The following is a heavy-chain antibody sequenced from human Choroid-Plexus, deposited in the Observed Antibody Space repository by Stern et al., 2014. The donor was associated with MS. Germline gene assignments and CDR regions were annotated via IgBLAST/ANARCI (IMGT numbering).Heavy chain of an antibody. CDR3: ARDTSSPERSDW. V-gene: IGHV3-53*01. D-gene: IGHD1-1*01. J-gene: IGHJ4*02. Sequence: EVQLVEPGGGVIQPGGSLRLSCTASGFTVSRDYLTWVRQAPGPGLGWGSLITNVGSTFYTDSVKGRFTISRDDSKNTVYLHMTSLRAEDTAMYYCARDTSSPERSDWWGQGTLVTVSS. CDR2: ITNVGST. CDR1: GFTVSRDY.